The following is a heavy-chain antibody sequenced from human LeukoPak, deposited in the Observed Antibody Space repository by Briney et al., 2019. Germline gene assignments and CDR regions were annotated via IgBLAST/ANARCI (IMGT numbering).Heavy chain of an antibody. CDR1: GFTFSSYW. CDR3: ARDWYDGYNYGSYYGMDV. Sequence: GGSLRLSCAASGFTFSSYWMHWVRQAPEKGLVWVSRISSDGGGTSSADSVKGRFTISRDNAKNSLYLQMNSLRAEDTAVYYCARDWYDGYNYGSYYGMDVWGQGTTVTVSS. D-gene: IGHD5-24*01. CDR2: ISSDGGGT. J-gene: IGHJ6*02. V-gene: IGHV3-74*01.